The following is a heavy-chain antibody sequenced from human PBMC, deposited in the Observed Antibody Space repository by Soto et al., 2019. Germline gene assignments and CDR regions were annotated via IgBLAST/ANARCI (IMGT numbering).Heavy chain of an antibody. J-gene: IGHJ6*03. V-gene: IGHV3-9*01. Sequence: HPGGSLRLSCAASGFTFDDYAMHWVRQAPGKGLEWVSGISWNSGSIGYADSVKGRFTISRDNAKNSLYLQMNSLRAEDTALYYCAKDISPYYYYYYMDVWGKGTTVTVSS. CDR1: GFTFDDYA. CDR2: ISWNSGSI. CDR3: AKDISPYYYYYYMDV.